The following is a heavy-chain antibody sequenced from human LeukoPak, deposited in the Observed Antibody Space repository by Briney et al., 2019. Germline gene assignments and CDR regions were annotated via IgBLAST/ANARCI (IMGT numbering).Heavy chain of an antibody. CDR2: IIGSGNSI. J-gene: IGHJ4*02. V-gene: IGHV3-23*01. CDR3: AKHGDNVWGSFRFGLDS. D-gene: IGHD3-16*02. CDR1: GFTFSSYA. Sequence: GGSLRLSCAASGFTFSSYAMSWVRQTPGKGLDWVSLIIGSGNSIHYADSVKGRFTVSRDNFKNTVFLQLNNLRPEDTAVYYCAKHGDNVWGSFRFGLDSWGQGTLVTVSS.